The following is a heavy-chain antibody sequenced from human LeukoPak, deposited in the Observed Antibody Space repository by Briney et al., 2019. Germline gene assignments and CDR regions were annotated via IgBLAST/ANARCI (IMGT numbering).Heavy chain of an antibody. CDR3: ARTRFLEWSFDY. J-gene: IGHJ4*02. CDR1: GGSISSYY. D-gene: IGHD3-3*01. V-gene: IGHV4-59*01. Sequence: SETLSLTCTVSGGSISSYYWSWIRQPPGKGLEWIGYIYYSGSTNYNPSLKSRVTISVDTSKNQFSLKLSSVTAAGTAVYYCARTRFLEWSFDYWGQGTLVTVSS. CDR2: IYYSGST.